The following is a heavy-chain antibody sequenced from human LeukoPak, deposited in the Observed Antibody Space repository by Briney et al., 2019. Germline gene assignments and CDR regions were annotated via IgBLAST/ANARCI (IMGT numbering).Heavy chain of an antibody. CDR3: ARLYGSGSYFDY. CDR2: INPNSGGT. V-gene: IGHV1-2*04. CDR1: GYTFTGYY. D-gene: IGHD3-10*01. J-gene: IGHJ4*02. Sequence: GASVKASCKASGYTFTGYYMHSVRQAPGHGLEWRGWINPNSGGTNYAQKFQGWVTMTRDTPISTAYMELSRLRSDATAVYYCARLYGSGSYFDYWGQGTLVTVCS.